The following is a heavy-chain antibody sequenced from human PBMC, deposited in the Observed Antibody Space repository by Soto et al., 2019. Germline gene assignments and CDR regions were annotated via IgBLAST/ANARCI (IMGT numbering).Heavy chain of an antibody. CDR2: ISGSGGST. Sequence: GGSLKLSRAACGLTLKSSAMSGFLQDPGKGLEWVSAISGSGGSTYYADSVKGRFTISRDNSKNTLYLQMNSLRAEDTAVYYCAKPGISGKSIAVAGTLAYWGQGTLVTVSS. CDR3: AKPGISGKSIAVAGTLAY. D-gene: IGHD6-19*01. V-gene: IGHV3-23*01. J-gene: IGHJ4*02. CDR1: GLTLKSSA.